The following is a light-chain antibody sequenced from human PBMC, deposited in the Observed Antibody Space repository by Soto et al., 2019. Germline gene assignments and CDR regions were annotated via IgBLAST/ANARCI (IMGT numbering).Light chain of an antibody. J-gene: IGLJ3*02. CDR1: SSDVGGYVY. V-gene: IGLV2-11*01. CDR3: CSYAGTYNVVL. CDR2: DVN. Sequence: QSALTQPRSVSGSPGQSVTISCTGTSSDVGGYVYVYWYQQNPDKAPKLMIYDVNKRPSGVPDRFSGSKLGNTASLTISGLQSEDEADYYCCSYAGTYNVVLFGGGTKLTVL.